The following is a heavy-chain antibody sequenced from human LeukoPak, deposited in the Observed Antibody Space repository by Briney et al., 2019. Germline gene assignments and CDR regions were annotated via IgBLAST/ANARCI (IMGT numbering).Heavy chain of an antibody. CDR3: ARETQGSIYYYYYYYMDV. CDR2: IKQDGSEK. CDR1: GFTFSSYW. V-gene: IGHV3-7*01. Sequence: PGGSLRLSCAASGFTFSSYWMSWVRQAPGKGLEWVANIKQDGSEKYYVDSVKGRFTISRDNAKNSLYLQTNSLRAEDTAVYYCARETQGSIYYYYYYYMDVWGKGTTVTVSS. D-gene: IGHD2-15*01. J-gene: IGHJ6*03.